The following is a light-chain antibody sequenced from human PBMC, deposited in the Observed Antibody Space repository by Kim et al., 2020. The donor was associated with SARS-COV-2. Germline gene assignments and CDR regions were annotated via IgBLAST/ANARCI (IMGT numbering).Light chain of an antibody. CDR3: QSYDRSLSGYV. J-gene: IGLJ1*01. Sequence: QRVPLSCTWSISNLGAGYDVHWYQQLPGTAPNLLIYDNSNRPSGVPDRFSASKSGTSASLAITGLQAEDEADYYCQSYDRSLSGYVFGTGTKVTVL. V-gene: IGLV1-40*01. CDR2: DNS. CDR1: ISNLGAGYD.